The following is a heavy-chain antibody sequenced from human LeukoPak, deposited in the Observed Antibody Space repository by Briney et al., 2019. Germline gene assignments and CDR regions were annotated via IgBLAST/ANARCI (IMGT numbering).Heavy chain of an antibody. Sequence: PGGSLRLSCAASGFTFSSYSMNWVRQAPGKGLEWVSSISGSSSYIYYADSVKGRFTMSRDNAKNSLYLQMNSLTAEDTAVYYCTRDQLELYFDYWGQGTLVTVSS. J-gene: IGHJ4*02. D-gene: IGHD1-7*01. CDR3: TRDQLELYFDY. V-gene: IGHV3-21*01. CDR2: ISGSSSYI. CDR1: GFTFSSYS.